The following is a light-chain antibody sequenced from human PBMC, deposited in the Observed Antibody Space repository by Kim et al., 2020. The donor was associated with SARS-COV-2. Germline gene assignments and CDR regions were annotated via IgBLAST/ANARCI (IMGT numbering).Light chain of an antibody. V-gene: IGLV3-21*04. CDR2: YDS. J-gene: IGLJ3*02. CDR3: QVWDSSSDWV. Sequence: SVAPGKTAMITCGGNNIGSKSVHWYQQKPGQAPVLVIYYDSDRPSGIPERFSGFNSGNTATLTISRVEAGDEADYYCQVWDSSSDWVFGGGTKLTVL. CDR1: NIGSKS.